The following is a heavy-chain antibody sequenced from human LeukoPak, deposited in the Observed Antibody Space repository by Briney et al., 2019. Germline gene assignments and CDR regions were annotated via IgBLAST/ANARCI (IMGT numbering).Heavy chain of an antibody. V-gene: IGHV4-39*07. CDR2: IYYSGST. J-gene: IGHJ5*02. D-gene: IGHD3-22*01. CDR1: GGSISSSSYY. CDR3: ARDGNHYYDSSGYFKGGNWFDP. Sequence: ASETLSLTCTVSGGSISSSSYYWGWIRQPPGKGLEWIGSIYYSGSTYYNPSLKSRVTISVDTSKNQFSLKLSSVTAADTAVYYCARDGNHYYDSSGYFKGGNWFDPWGQGTLVTVSS.